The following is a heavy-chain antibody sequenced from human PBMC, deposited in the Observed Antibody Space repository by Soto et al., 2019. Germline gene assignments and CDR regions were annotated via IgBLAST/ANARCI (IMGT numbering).Heavy chain of an antibody. CDR2: INPNSGGT. Sequence: ASVKVSCKASGYTFTGYYMHWVRQAPGQGLEWMGWINPNSGGTNYAQKFQGWVTMTRDTSISTAYVELSRLRSDDTAVYYCAREVIDYDILTGYRYYYMDVWGKGTTVTVSS. D-gene: IGHD3-9*01. V-gene: IGHV1-2*04. CDR1: GYTFTGYY. J-gene: IGHJ6*03. CDR3: AREVIDYDILTGYRYYYMDV.